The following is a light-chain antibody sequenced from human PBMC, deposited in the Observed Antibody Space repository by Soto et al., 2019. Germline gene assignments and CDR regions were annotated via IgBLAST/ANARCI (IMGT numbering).Light chain of an antibody. CDR3: QQYFHTPRT. CDR1: RSLLHSNGYNY. Sequence: DFVMTQSPLSLPVTPGEPAYISCRSSRSLLHSNGYNYLDWYLQKPGQSPQLLIYLGYNRASGVTDRFSGSGSGTDFTLTIDSLQAEDVAVYYCQQYFHTPRTVGQVTQVDIK. CDR2: LGY. V-gene: IGKV2-28*01. J-gene: IGKJ1*01.